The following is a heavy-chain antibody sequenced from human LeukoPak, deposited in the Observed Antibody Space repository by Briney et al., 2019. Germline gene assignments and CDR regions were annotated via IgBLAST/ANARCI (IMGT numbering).Heavy chain of an antibody. CDR2: IYYSGST. J-gene: IGHJ3*02. CDR1: GGSISSYY. CDR3: ARIGLGTVVTHRFFGAFDI. V-gene: IGHV4-59*01. Sequence: SETLSLTCTVSGGSISSYYWSWIRQPPGKGLEWIGYIYYSGSTNYNPSLKSRVTISVDTSKNQFSLKLSSVTAADTAVYYCARIGLGTVVTHRFFGAFDIWGQGTMVTVSS. D-gene: IGHD4-23*01.